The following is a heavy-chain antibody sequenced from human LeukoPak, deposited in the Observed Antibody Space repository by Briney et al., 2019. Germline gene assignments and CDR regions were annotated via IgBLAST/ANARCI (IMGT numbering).Heavy chain of an antibody. CDR3: ARDFGRGYCSSISCYGWFDP. D-gene: IGHD2-2*01. Sequence: GGSLRLSCAASGFTVSSKYMSWVRQAPGKGLEWVSVIFSGDNTYYADSVKGRFTISRDNSKNTLYLQMNSLRAEDTAVYYCARDFGRGYCSSISCYGWFDPWGQGTLVTVSS. CDR2: IFSGDNT. V-gene: IGHV3-66*02. J-gene: IGHJ5*02. CDR1: GFTVSSKY.